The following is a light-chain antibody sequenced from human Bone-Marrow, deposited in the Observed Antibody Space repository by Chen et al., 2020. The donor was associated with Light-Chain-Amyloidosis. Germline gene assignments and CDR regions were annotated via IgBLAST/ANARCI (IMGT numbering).Light chain of an antibody. CDR3: CSYAGSRTFWV. J-gene: IGLJ3*02. Sequence: QSALTQTASVSGSPGQSSTSSSTGSSSDIGSYNLVSWYQHPPGKAPKLILLEVNKRPSGVSNRFSGSKSGNTASLTISGLQAEDEADYYCCSYAGSRTFWVFGGGTKLTVL. V-gene: IGLV2-23*02. CDR1: SSDIGSYNL. CDR2: EVN.